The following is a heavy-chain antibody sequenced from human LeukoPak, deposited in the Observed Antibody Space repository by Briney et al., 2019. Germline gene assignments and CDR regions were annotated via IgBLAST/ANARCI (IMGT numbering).Heavy chain of an antibody. CDR1: GGSISSYY. CDR3: ARETSLAGFASGLGFNY. D-gene: IGHD6-19*01. J-gene: IGHJ4*02. Sequence: PSETLSLTCTVSGGSISSYYWSWIRQPPGKGLEWIGYVYGSGYTNYNPSLKSRVTMSIDTSKNHFSPKLTSVTAADTATYYCARETSLAGFASGLGFNYWGQGTLVTVSS. CDR2: VYGSGYT. V-gene: IGHV4-59*01.